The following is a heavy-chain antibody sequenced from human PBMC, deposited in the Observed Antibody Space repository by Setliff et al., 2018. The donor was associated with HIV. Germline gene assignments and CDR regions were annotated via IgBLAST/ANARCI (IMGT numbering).Heavy chain of an antibody. CDR3: ARTSGDAYNYEGAFDV. V-gene: IGHV1-3*03. CDR2: INAGNGNT. J-gene: IGHJ3*01. D-gene: IGHD5-12*01. CDR1: GYTFTSYA. Sequence: ASVKVSCKASGYTFTSYAIHWVRQAPGQRLEWMGWINAGNGNTKYSQEFQGRVTITTDESTSTAYMDLSSLKSEDTAIYYCARTSGDAYNYEGAFDVWGQGTLVTVSS.